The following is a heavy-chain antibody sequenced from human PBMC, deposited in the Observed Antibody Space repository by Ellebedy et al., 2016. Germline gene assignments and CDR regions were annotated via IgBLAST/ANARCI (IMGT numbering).Heavy chain of an antibody. V-gene: IGHV4-39*01. CDR1: GGSISSSSYY. J-gene: IGHJ4*02. CDR3: ARPPHPNGGMATNNYFDY. D-gene: IGHD5-24*01. CDR2: IYYSGST. Sequence: SETLSLTCTVSGGSISSSSYYWGWIRQPPGKGLEWIGSIYYSGSTYYNPSLKSRVTISVDTSKNQFSLKLSSVTAADTAVYYCARPPHPNGGMATNNYFDYWGQGTLVTVSS.